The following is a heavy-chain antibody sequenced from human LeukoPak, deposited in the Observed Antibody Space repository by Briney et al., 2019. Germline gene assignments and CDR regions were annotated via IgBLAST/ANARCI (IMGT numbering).Heavy chain of an antibody. V-gene: IGHV4-39*01. D-gene: IGHD6-13*01. CDR3: ARKYSSSWYDALDI. CDR1: GGSISSSSYY. Sequence: SETLSLTCTVSGGSISSSSYYWGWIRQPPGKGLEWIGSIYYSGSTYYNPSLKSRVTISVDTSKNQFSLKLSSVTAADTAVYYCARKYSSSWYDALDIWGQGTMVTVSS. CDR2: IYYSGST. J-gene: IGHJ3*02.